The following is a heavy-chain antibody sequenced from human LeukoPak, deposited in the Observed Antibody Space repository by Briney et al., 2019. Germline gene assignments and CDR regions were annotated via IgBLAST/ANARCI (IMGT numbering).Heavy chain of an antibody. Sequence: ASVKVSCKASGYTFTSNDINWVRQAPGQGLEWMGWISAHNGNTNYAQKLQGRVTMTTDTSTSTVYMELRSLRSDDTAVYFCARTKSGAFDIWGQGTMVTVSS. CDR3: ARTKSGAFDI. CDR2: ISAHNGNT. J-gene: IGHJ3*02. V-gene: IGHV1-18*01. CDR1: GYTFTSND.